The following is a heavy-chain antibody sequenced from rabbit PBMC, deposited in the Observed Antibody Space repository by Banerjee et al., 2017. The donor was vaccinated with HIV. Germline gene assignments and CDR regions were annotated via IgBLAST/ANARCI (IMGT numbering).Heavy chain of an antibody. CDR1: GFSFSSSYY. CDR3: ARTADTNASGDYTLFKL. V-gene: IGHV1S40*01. D-gene: IGHD1-1*01. Sequence: QSLEESGGDLVKPGASLTLTCTASGFSFSSSYYMCWVRQAPGKGLEWIACTYAGSSGSTYYASWAKGRFTISKTSSTTVTLQMTSLTAADTATYFCARTADTNASGDYTLFKLWGPGTLVTVS. J-gene: IGHJ4*01. CDR2: TYAGSSGST.